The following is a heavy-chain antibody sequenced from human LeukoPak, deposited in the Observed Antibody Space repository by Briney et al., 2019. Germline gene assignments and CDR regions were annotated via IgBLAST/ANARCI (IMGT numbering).Heavy chain of an antibody. Sequence: AGSLRLSCAASGFTVSTNYMSWVRQAPGKGLEWVSIIYSGGNTYYADSVKGRFIISRDSSKNTLSLQMNSLRVEDTAVYYCARDGSSGWYPHWGQGTLVTVSS. CDR2: IYSGGNT. D-gene: IGHD6-19*01. CDR1: GFTVSTNY. J-gene: IGHJ4*02. V-gene: IGHV3-53*01. CDR3: ARDGSSGWYPH.